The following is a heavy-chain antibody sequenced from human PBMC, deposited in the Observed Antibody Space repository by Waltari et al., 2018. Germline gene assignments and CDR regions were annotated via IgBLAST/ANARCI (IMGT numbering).Heavy chain of an antibody. CDR1: GYIVNDYY. J-gene: IGHJ4*02. Sequence: QVDLVQPGPEVKKPGASVKVSCKPSGYIVNDYYLHWVRRAPGQGLEWLGWINPNGGATYYAPKFRDRVTITTDTSIRTVYMHLTSLTSDDTALYFCARLSEYWGQGTLITVSS. CDR3: ARLSEY. V-gene: IGHV1-2*02. CDR2: INPNGGAT.